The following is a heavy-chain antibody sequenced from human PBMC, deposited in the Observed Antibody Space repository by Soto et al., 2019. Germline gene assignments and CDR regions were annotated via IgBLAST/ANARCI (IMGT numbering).Heavy chain of an antibody. J-gene: IGHJ4*02. V-gene: IGHV3-33*01. CDR1: GFTFSSYG. CDR3: ARDYCGGDCYFIDY. Sequence: GGSLRLSCAASGFTFSSYGMHWVRQAPGKGLEWVAVIWYDGSNKYYADSVKGRFTISRDNSKNTLYLQMNSLRAEDTAVYYCARDYCGGDCYFIDYWGQGTLVTVSS. D-gene: IGHD2-21*01. CDR2: IWYDGSNK.